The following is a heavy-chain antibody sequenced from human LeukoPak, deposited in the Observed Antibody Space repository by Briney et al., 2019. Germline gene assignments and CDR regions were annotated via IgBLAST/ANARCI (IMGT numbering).Heavy chain of an antibody. CDR3: ARVGSSTSCLFDP. Sequence: SETLSLTCTVSGGSISSYYWSWIRQPPGEGLEWIGYIYYSESTNYNPSLKSRVTISVDTSKNQFSLKLSSVTAADSAVYYCARVGSSTSCLFDPWGQGTLVTVSS. V-gene: IGHV4-59*01. CDR1: GGSISSYY. CDR2: IYYSEST. D-gene: IGHD2-2*01. J-gene: IGHJ5*02.